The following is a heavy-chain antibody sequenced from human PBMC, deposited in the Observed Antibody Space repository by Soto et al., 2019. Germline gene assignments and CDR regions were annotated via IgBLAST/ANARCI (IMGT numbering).Heavy chain of an antibody. CDR3: ARWRYYYDSSGYYYYFDY. CDR2: IYPGDSDT. CDR1: GYSFTSYW. D-gene: IGHD3-22*01. V-gene: IGHV5-51*01. Sequence: VESLKISCNGSGYSFTSYWIGWVRQMPWKGLEWMGIIYPGDSDTRYSPSFQGQVTISADKSISTAYLQWSSLKASDTAMYYCARWRYYYDSSGYYYYFDYWGQGTLVTVSS. J-gene: IGHJ4*02.